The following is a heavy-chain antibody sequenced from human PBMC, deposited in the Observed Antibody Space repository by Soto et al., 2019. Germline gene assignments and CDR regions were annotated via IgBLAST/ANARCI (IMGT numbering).Heavy chain of an antibody. CDR1: GYTFTNYY. V-gene: IGHV1-46*01. Sequence: QVQLVQSGAEVKKPGASVMVSCKASGYTFTNYYIHWVRQAPGKGLEWMGIINPTSGSTNYAQKFQGRVTLTYDTSTTTVYMELSGLRSEDTAVLYCARDLAAGDHWGQGTLVTVSS. CDR2: INPTSGST. CDR3: ARDLAAGDH. J-gene: IGHJ4*02. D-gene: IGHD6-13*01.